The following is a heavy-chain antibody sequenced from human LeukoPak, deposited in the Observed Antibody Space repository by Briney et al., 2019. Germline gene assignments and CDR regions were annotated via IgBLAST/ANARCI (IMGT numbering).Heavy chain of an antibody. CDR2: LFGGDTI. CDR3: AGRRGSSFDY. J-gene: IGHJ4*02. CDR1: GFSVIAHY. D-gene: IGHD1-26*01. Sequence: PGGSLRLSCSAPGFSVIAHYMSWVRQAPGKGLEWVSTLFGGDTIDYTDSVKGRFTISRDNSGNTLYLQMNNLRADDTAVYYCAGRRGSSFDYWGRGTQVIVSS. V-gene: IGHV3-53*01.